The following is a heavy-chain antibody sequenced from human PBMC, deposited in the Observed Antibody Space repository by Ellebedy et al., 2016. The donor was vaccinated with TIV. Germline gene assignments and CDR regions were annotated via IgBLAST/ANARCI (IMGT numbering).Heavy chain of an antibody. V-gene: IGHV1-18*04. CDR3: AREARGGFGEHQDY. Sequence: AASVKVSCKASGYTFTSYGISWVRQAPGQGLEWMGWISAYNGNTNYAQKFQGRVTMTTDTSTSTAYVELRSLRSDDTAVYYCAREARGGFGEHQDYWGQGTLVTVSS. CDR2: ISAYNGNT. D-gene: IGHD3-10*01. J-gene: IGHJ4*02. CDR1: GYTFTSYG.